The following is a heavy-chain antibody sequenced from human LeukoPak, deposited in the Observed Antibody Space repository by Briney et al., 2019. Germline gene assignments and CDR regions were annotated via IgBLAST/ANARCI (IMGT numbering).Heavy chain of an antibody. D-gene: IGHD3-22*01. J-gene: IGHJ4*02. Sequence: SETLSLTCTVPGGSISSYYWSWIRQPPGKGLEWIGYTYYSGSTNYNPSLKSRVTISVDTSKNQFSLKLSSVTAADTAVYYCARMYYYDSSGYAVYYFDYWGQGTLVTVSS. V-gene: IGHV4-59*01. CDR1: GGSISSYY. CDR2: TYYSGST. CDR3: ARMYYYDSSGYAVYYFDY.